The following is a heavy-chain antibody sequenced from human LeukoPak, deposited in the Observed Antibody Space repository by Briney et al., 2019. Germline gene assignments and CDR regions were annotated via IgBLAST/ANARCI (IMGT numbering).Heavy chain of an antibody. CDR1: GSTFSDYG. D-gene: IGHD1-1*01. CDR2: ISGLGGGT. CDR3: AKTGGNSYPSRYYMDV. V-gene: IGHV3-23*01. Sequence: GGSLRLSCAASGSTFSDYGMSWVRQAPGKGLEWVSAISGLGGGTYYADSVKGRFTISRDNSKNTLYLQMNRLRAEDTAVYYCAKTGGNSYPSRYYMDVWGKGTTVTVSS. J-gene: IGHJ6*03.